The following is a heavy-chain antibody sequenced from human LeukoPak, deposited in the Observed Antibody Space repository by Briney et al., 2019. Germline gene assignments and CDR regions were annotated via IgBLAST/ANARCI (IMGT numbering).Heavy chain of an antibody. D-gene: IGHD3-22*01. CDR1: GFTFSSYS. CDR2: ISRSSNYK. CDR3: ASSRYDSSGYYGIIGY. V-gene: IGHV3-21*01. Sequence: GGSLRLSCAASGFTFSSYSMTWVRQAPGKGLEWVSSISRSSNYKYYADSVKGRFTISRDNAKNSLYLQMNSLRAEDTALYYCASSRYDSSGYYGIIGYWGQGTLVTVSS. J-gene: IGHJ4*02.